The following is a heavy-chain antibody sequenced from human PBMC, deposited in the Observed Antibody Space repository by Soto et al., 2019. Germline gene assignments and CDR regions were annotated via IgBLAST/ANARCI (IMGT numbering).Heavy chain of an antibody. CDR3: SSGNTEPLNDAFDS. Sequence: SETLSLTCTVSGGSISTSGYFWGWIRQPPGKGLEWIGTIYYSGSTYYNPSLKSRVTISVDKSKNQFSLKLSSVTAADTAVYYCSSGNTEPLNDAFDSWGQGTMVTFSS. CDR1: GGSISTSGYF. J-gene: IGHJ3*02. CDR2: IYYSGST. D-gene: IGHD5-18*01. V-gene: IGHV4-39*07.